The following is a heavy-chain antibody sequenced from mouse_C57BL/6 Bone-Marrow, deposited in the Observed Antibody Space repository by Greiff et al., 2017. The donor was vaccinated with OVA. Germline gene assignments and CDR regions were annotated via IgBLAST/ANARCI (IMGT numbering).Heavy chain of an antibody. J-gene: IGHJ2*01. CDR1: GYTFTSYW. D-gene: IGHD1-1*02. Sequence: VQLQQPGAELVMPGASVKLSCKASGYTFTSYWMHWVKQRPGQGLEWIGEIDPSDSYTNYNQKFKGKSTLTVDKASSTAYMQLSSLTSEDSAVYYCAREITVEGRGFDYWGQGTTLTVSS. CDR2: IDPSDSYT. V-gene: IGHV1-69*01. CDR3: AREITVEGRGFDY.